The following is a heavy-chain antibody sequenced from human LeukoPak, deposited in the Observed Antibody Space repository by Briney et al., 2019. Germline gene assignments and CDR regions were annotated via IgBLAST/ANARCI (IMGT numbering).Heavy chain of an antibody. V-gene: IGHV4-34*01. CDR1: GGSFSAYY. D-gene: IGHD3-3*01. J-gene: IGHJ4*02. Sequence: PSETLSLTCAVYGGSFSAYYWSWIRQPPGKGLEWIGSIYYSGSTYYNPSLKSRVTISVDTSKNQFSLKLSSVTAADTAVYYCARREGSYDFWSGYPHYFDYWGQGTLVTVSS. CDR2: IYYSGST. CDR3: ARREGSYDFWSGYPHYFDY.